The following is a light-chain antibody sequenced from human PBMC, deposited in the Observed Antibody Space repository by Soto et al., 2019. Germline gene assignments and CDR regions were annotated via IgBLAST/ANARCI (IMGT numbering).Light chain of an antibody. Sequence: EIVLTQSPGTLSLSPGEVATLSCRASQSVDSNYLAWYQQKPGQAPRLLIYGASTRATGIPARFSGSGSGTEFTLTISSLQSEDFAVYYCQQYNNWHPITFGQGTRLEIK. CDR1: QSVDSN. CDR2: GAS. J-gene: IGKJ5*01. CDR3: QQYNNWHPIT. V-gene: IGKV3-15*01.